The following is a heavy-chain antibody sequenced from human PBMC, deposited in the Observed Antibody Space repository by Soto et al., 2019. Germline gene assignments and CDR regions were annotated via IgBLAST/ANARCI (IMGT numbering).Heavy chain of an antibody. D-gene: IGHD2-2*01. CDR2: ISYDGSNK. CDR3: PSRQERAMKGWFVP. J-gene: IGHJ5*02. CDR1: GFTFSSYA. V-gene: IGHV3-30-3*01. Sequence: QVQLVESGGGVVEPGRSLRLSCAASGFTFSSYAMHWVRQAPGKGLEWVAVISYDGSNKYYADSVKGRFTISRDHSKNPLYLQRTRLSAEDTAACYCPSRQERAMKGWFVPWGQGTLVTVST.